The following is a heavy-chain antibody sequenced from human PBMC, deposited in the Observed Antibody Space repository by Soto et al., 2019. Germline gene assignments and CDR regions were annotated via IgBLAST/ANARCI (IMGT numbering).Heavy chain of an antibody. D-gene: IGHD6-13*01. CDR1: GFTFSSYG. CDR3: ARDRGSSWYSQGEDYYYGMDV. J-gene: IGHJ6*02. V-gene: IGHV3-33*01. Sequence: HPGGSLRLSCAASGFTFSSYGMHWVRQAPGKGLEWVAVIWYDGSNKYYADSVKGRFTISRDNSKNTLYLQMNSLRAEDTAVYYCARDRGSSWYSQGEDYYYGMDVWGQGTTVTVSS. CDR2: IWYDGSNK.